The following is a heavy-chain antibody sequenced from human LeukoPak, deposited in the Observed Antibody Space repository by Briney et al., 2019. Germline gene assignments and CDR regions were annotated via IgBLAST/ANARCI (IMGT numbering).Heavy chain of an antibody. CDR1: GYTFTGYY. D-gene: IGHD3-9*01. V-gene: IGHV1-2*02. J-gene: IGHJ4*02. Sequence: ASVKVSCKASGYTFTGYYMHWVRQAPGQGLEWMGWINPNSGGTNYAQKFQGRVTMTRDTSISTAYMELSRLRSDDTAVYYCASPEGTIFEGFDYWGQGTLVTVSS. CDR2: INPNSGGT. CDR3: ASPEGTIFEGFDY.